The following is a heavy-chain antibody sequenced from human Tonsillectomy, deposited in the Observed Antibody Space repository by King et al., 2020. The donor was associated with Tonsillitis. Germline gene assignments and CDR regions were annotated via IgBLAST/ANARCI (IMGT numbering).Heavy chain of an antibody. V-gene: IGHV4-34*01. CDR2: INHSGST. Sequence: VQLQQWGAGLLKPSETLSLTCAVYGGSFSGYYWSWIRQPPGKGLEWIGEINHSGSTNYNPSLKSRVNISVDTAKNQFSLKLSSVTAADQAVYYCARGPAPVVPAAPAIDYWGQGTLVTVSS. D-gene: IGHD2-2*01. CDR3: ARGPAPVVPAAPAIDY. CDR1: GGSFSGYY. J-gene: IGHJ4*02.